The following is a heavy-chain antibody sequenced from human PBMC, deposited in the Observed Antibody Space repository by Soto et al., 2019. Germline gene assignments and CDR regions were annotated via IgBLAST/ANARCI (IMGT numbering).Heavy chain of an antibody. CDR1: GYNFNNYW. D-gene: IGHD6-13*01. J-gene: IGHJ4*02. CDR3: ARIPFAATGFYFDY. Sequence: ISCKASGYNFNNYWIGWVRQMPEKGLEWMGFIYPDDSDTKYSPSFQGQVTISVDKSITTASLQWSSLKASDTAMYYCARIPFAATGFYFDYWAQGTLVTVSS. V-gene: IGHV5-51*01. CDR2: IYPDDSDT.